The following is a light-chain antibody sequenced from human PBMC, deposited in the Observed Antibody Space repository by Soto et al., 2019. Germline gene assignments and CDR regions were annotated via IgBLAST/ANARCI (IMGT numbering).Light chain of an antibody. CDR1: QSLNRW. CDR2: KAS. V-gene: IGKV1-5*03. J-gene: IGKJ4*01. CDR3: QQYNTYPLT. Sequence: DIQMTQSPPTLSASVGDRVTITCRASQSLNRWLAWYQQKPGKAPKLLIHKASSLGSGVPSRFSGSGSGTEFTLTISSLQPDDFATYYCQQYNTYPLTFGGGTKVEIK.